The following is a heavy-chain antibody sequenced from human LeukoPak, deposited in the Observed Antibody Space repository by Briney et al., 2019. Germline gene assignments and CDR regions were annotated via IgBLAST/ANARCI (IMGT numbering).Heavy chain of an antibody. CDR2: INPNGGGT. D-gene: IGHD3-22*01. CDR3: ARVYRSYYYDSSGYSFLPVFDY. Sequence: ASVKVSCKASGYTFTGYYMQWVRQAPGQGLEWMGWINPNGGGTNYAQKFQGRVTMTRDTSISTAYMELSRLRSDDTAVYYCARVYRSYYYDSSGYSFLPVFDYWGQGTLVTVSS. CDR1: GYTFTGYY. V-gene: IGHV1-2*02. J-gene: IGHJ4*02.